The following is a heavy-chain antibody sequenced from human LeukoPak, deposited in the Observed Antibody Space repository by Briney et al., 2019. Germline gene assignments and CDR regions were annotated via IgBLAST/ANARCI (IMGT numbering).Heavy chain of an antibody. D-gene: IGHD6-6*01. Sequence: SETLSLTCTVSGGSISSYYWSWIRQPPGKGLEWIGYIYYSGSTNYNPSLKSRVTISVDTSKNQFSLKLSSVTAADTAVYYCARSYSSSSLCFDYWGQGTLVTVSS. J-gene: IGHJ4*02. CDR1: GGSISSYY. CDR3: ARSYSSSSLCFDY. V-gene: IGHV4-59*12. CDR2: IYYSGST.